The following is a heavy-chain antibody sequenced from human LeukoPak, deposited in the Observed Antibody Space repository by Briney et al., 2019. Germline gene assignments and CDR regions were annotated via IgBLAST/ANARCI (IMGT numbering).Heavy chain of an antibody. CDR3: ASHHYGPFDY. Sequence: SETLSLTCAVYGGSFSGYYCSWIRQPPGKGLEWIGEINHSGSTNYNPSLKSRVTISVDTSKNQFSLKLSSVTAADTAMYYCASHHYGPFDYWGQGTLITVSS. J-gene: IGHJ4*02. CDR2: INHSGST. V-gene: IGHV4-34*01. D-gene: IGHD3-10*01. CDR1: GGSFSGYY.